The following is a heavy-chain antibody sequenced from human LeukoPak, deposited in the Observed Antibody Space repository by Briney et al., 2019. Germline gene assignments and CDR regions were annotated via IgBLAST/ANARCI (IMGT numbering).Heavy chain of an antibody. J-gene: IGHJ5*02. Sequence: ASVKVSCKASGYSFASHGISWVRQAPGQGLEWMGWISAYNGDTKYAHNLQGRVTLTTNTLTTTAYLELRSLTSDDTAVYYCARDPSNTSGWKTWFDPWGQGTLVTVSS. D-gene: IGHD6-19*01. CDR1: GYSFASHG. CDR3: ARDPSNTSGWKTWFDP. CDR2: ISAYNGDT. V-gene: IGHV1-18*01.